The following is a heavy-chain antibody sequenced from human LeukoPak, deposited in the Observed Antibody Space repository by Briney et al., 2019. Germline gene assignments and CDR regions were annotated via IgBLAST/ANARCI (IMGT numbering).Heavy chain of an antibody. Sequence: QTGGSLRLSCAASGFPFSSYWMTSVRQAPGKGLEWVANRKQDGSEKYYVDSVKGRFTISRDNAKNSLYLQMNSLRAEDTAVFYCARDNRNYDYYMDVWGKGTTVTVSS. V-gene: IGHV3-7*01. CDR3: ARDNRNYDYYMDV. D-gene: IGHD2/OR15-2a*01. CDR1: GFPFSSYW. J-gene: IGHJ6*03. CDR2: RKQDGSEK.